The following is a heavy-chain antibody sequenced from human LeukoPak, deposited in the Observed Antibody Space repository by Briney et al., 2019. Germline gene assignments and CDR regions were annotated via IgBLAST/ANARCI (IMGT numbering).Heavy chain of an antibody. CDR1: GFTFSNYG. CDR3: AELGITMIGGV. D-gene: IGHD3-10*02. CDR2: LSSSGGST. Sequence: GGTLRLSCAASGFTFSNYGMNWVRQAPGKGLEWVSALSSSGGSTYYADSVKGRFTISRDNAKNSLYLQMNSLRAEDTAVYYCAELGITMIGGVWGKGTTVTISS. V-gene: IGHV3-23*01. J-gene: IGHJ6*04.